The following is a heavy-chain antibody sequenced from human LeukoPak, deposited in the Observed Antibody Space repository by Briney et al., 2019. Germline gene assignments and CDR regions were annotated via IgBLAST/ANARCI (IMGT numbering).Heavy chain of an antibody. CDR1: GFTVSRNY. V-gene: IGHV3-53*01. D-gene: IGHD5-18*01. CDR2: IYSGGST. CDR3: ARVGYSYGHWYFDL. Sequence: GGSLRLSCVASGFTVSRNYMSWVRQAPGKGLEWVSVIYSGGSTYYADSVKGRFTISRDSSKNTLYLQMDSLRAGDTAVYYCARVGYSYGHWYFDLWGRGTLVTVSS. J-gene: IGHJ2*01.